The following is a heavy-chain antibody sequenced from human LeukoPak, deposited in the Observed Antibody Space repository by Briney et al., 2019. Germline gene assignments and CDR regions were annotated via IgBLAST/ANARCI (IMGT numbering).Heavy chain of an antibody. V-gene: IGHV3-53*01. J-gene: IGHJ3*02. CDR3: ARLPYYYDSSGYRDAYDAFDI. CDR2: IYSGGST. D-gene: IGHD3-22*01. CDR1: GFTVSSNY. Sequence: GGSLRLSCAASGFTVSSNYMSWVRQAPGKGLEWVSVIYSGGSTYYADSVKGRFTISRDDSKNTLYLQMNSLRAEDTAVYYCARLPYYYDSSGYRDAYDAFDIWGQGTMVTVSS.